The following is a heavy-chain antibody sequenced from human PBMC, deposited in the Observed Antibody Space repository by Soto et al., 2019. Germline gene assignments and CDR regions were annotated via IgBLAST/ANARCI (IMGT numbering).Heavy chain of an antibody. CDR2: IYYSGST. CDR1: GGSISSGSYY. Sequence: PSETLSLTCTVSGGSISSGSYYWGWIRQPPGKGLQWIGYIYYSGSTYYNPSLKSRVTISVDTSKNQFSLKLSSVTAADTAVYYCARQRGIFGDAFDIWGQGIMVTVSS. J-gene: IGHJ3*02. D-gene: IGHD3-3*01. CDR3: ARQRGIFGDAFDI. V-gene: IGHV4-39*01.